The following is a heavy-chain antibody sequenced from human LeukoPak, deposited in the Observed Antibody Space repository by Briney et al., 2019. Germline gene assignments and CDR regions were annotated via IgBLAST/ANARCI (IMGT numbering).Heavy chain of an antibody. CDR2: TSYDGSNT. D-gene: IGHD3-10*01. V-gene: IGHV3-30*18. CDR3: AKKSPGTYYAPPDY. J-gene: IGHJ4*02. CDR1: GFTFMSYG. Sequence: GGSLRLSCAASGFTFMSYGVHWVRQAPGKGLEWVAVTSYDGSNTHYADSVKGRFTISRDNSKNTLYLQMNSLRPEDTAVYYCAKKSPGTYYAPPDYWGQGTLVTVSS.